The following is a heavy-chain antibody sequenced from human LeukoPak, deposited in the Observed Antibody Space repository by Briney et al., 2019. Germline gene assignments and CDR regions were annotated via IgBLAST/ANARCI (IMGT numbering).Heavy chain of an antibody. Sequence: SETLSLTCAVSGGSISSGSYYWSWIRQPAGKGLEWIGRIYTSGSTNYNPSLKSRVTISVDTSKNQFSLKLSSVTAADTAVYYCARNRDGYNSFDYWGQGTLVTVSS. V-gene: IGHV4-61*02. CDR3: ARNRDGYNSFDY. J-gene: IGHJ4*02. CDR2: IYTSGST. CDR1: GGSISSGSYY. D-gene: IGHD5-24*01.